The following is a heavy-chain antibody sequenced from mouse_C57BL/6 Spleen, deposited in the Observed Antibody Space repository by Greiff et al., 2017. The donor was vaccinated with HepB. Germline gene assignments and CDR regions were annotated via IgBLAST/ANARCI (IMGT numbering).Heavy chain of an antibody. V-gene: IGHV1-80*01. CDR3: ARIEGPPGYFDV. J-gene: IGHJ1*03. Sequence: QVQLQQSGAELVKPGASVKISCKASGYAFSSYWMNWVKQRPGKGLEWIGQIYPGDGDTNYNGKFKGKATLTADKSASTAYMQLSSLTSEDSAVYFCARIEGPPGYFDVWGTGTTVTVSS. CDR1: GYAFSSYW. CDR2: IYPGDGDT.